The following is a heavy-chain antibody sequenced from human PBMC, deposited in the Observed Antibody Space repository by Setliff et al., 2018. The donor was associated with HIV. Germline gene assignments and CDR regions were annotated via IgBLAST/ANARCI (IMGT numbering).Heavy chain of an antibody. V-gene: IGHV4-31*03. D-gene: IGHD3-10*01. CDR3: ARTKGGSKHGSFWDS. CDR2: IHYNGIT. Sequence: SETLSLTCTVSGASISSGGYYWSWIRQHPGKGLEWIGYIHYNGITYYNPSLESRVSISVDLSKNQFSLKLNSVTVADTAVYYCARTKGGSKHGSFWDSWGQGILVTVSS. CDR1: GASISSGGYY. J-gene: IGHJ5*02.